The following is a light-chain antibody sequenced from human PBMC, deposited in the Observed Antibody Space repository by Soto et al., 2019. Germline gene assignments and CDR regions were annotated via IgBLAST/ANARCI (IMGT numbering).Light chain of an antibody. CDR1: ENIDNF. Sequence: DIQMTQSPSSLSASVGDRVTITCRASENIDNFLNWYQQKPGRAPNLLISSASTLQSGVPSRFSARGSGTEFILTINSLQPEDFATYHGQQCFKAPTFGQGTRVEI. CDR2: SAS. J-gene: IGKJ1*01. V-gene: IGKV1-39*01. CDR3: QQCFKAPT.